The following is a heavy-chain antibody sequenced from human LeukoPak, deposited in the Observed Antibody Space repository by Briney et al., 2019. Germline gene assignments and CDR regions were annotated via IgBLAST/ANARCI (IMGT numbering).Heavy chain of an antibody. V-gene: IGHV3-21*04. J-gene: IGHJ4*02. D-gene: IGHD3-3*01. CDR1: GFTFSRYS. CDR3: ARGIDEWLYLNY. Sequence: GGSLRLSCAVSGFTFSRYSMNWVRQAPGKGLEWVSVISGGSSSTFYADSVKGRFTISRDNAKNSLYLQMYSLRAEDTAVYYCARGIDEWLYLNYWGQGALVTVSS. CDR2: ISGGSSST.